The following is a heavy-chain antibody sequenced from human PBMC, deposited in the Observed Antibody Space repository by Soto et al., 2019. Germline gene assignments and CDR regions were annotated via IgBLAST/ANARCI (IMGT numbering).Heavy chain of an antibody. D-gene: IGHD1-26*01. J-gene: IGHJ4*02. V-gene: IGHV4-31*03. CDR1: GGSISSGGYY. CDR3: ARAEWELLAFDY. Sequence: SETLSLTCTVSGGSISSGGYYWSWIRQHPGKGLEWIGYIYYSGSTYYNPSLKSRVTISVDTSKNQFSLKLSSVTAADTAVYYCARAEWELLAFDYWGQGTLVTVSS. CDR2: IYYSGST.